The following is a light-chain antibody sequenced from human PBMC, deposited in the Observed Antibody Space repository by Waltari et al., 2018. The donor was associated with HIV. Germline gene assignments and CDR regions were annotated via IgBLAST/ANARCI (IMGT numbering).Light chain of an antibody. V-gene: IGLV2-8*01. CDR1: SSDVGGYAY. CDR3: SSYAGSNNLGV. CDR2: EVN. J-gene: IGLJ2*01. Sequence: QSALTQPPSASGSPGQSVTISCTGTSSDVGGYAYVSWYQQHPGKAPKRIIYEVNKRPSGVPDRFSGSKSGNTASLTVSGLQSEDEADYYCSSYAGSNNLGVFGGGTKLTVL.